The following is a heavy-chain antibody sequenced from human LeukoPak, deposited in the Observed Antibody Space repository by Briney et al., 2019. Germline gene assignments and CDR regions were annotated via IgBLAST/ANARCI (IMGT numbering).Heavy chain of an antibody. Sequence: GESLKISCKGSGYSFTSYWIGWVRQMPGKGLEWMGIIYPGDSDTRYSPSFQGQVTISADKSISTAYLQWSSLKASDTAMYYCARVSAASIAVVGYFDYWGQGTLVTVSS. CDR3: ARVSAASIAVVGYFDY. D-gene: IGHD6-19*01. J-gene: IGHJ4*02. V-gene: IGHV5-51*01. CDR2: IYPGDSDT. CDR1: GYSFTSYW.